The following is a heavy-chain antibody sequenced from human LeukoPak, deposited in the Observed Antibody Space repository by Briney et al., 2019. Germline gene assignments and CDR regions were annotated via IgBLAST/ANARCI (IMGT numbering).Heavy chain of an antibody. CDR2: ISAYNGNT. CDR3: ATVGPTKQKSGERIDY. CDR1: GYTFTSYG. D-gene: IGHD2-15*01. J-gene: IGHJ4*02. V-gene: IGHV1-18*01. Sequence: GASVKVSCKASGYTFTSYGISWVRQAPGQGLEWMGWISAYNGNTNYAQKLQGRVTMTTDTSTSTAYMELRSLRSDDTAVYYCATVGPTKQKSGERIDYWGQGTLVTVSS.